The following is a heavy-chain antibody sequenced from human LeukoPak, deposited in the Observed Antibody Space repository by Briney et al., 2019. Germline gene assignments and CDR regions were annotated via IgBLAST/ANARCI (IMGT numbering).Heavy chain of an antibody. D-gene: IGHD3-3*01. J-gene: IGHJ4*02. CDR2: IYYSGST. V-gene: IGHV4-59*01. CDR3: LGSGYSVDY. Sequence: SETLSLTCTVSGGSISSYYWSWIRQPPGKGLEWIGYIYYSGSTNYNPSLKRRVTISVDTSKNQFSLKLSSVTAADTAVYYCLGSGYSVDYWGQGTLVTVSS. CDR1: GGSISSYY.